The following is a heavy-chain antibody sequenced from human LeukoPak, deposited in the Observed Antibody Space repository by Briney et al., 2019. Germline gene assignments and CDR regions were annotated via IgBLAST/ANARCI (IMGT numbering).Heavy chain of an antibody. CDR3: ASLRFFQWLSPQFDP. D-gene: IGHD3-3*01. CDR2: INWNGGST. Sequence: GGSLRLSCAASGFTFDDYGMSWVRQAPGKGLKWVSGINWNGGSTGYADSVKGRFTISRDNAKNSLYLQMNSLRDEDTAVYYCASLRFFQWLSPQFDPWGQGTLVTVSS. J-gene: IGHJ5*02. CDR1: GFTFDDYG. V-gene: IGHV3-20*04.